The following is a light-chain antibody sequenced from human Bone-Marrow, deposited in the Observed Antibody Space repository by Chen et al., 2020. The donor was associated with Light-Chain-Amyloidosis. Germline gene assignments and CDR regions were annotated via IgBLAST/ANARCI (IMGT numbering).Light chain of an antibody. Sequence: SYVLTQPSSVSVAPAQTATIACEGNNIGSTSVHWYQQTPGQAPLLVVYDDSDRPSGIPERLSGSNSGNTATLTISRVEAGDEADYYCQVWDRSSDRPVFGGGTKLTVL. J-gene: IGLJ3*02. CDR3: QVWDRSSDRPV. CDR2: DDS. CDR1: NIGSTS. V-gene: IGLV3-21*02.